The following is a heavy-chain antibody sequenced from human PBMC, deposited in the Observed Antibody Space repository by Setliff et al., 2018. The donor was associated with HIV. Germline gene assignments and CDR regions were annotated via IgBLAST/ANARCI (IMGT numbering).Heavy chain of an antibody. Sequence: PGGSLRLSCTASGFTFSSFAMTWVRQAPAKGLEWVSAITDTGDDTYHANSVKGRFTISRDNSKNTLYLQMNSLRAEDTAVYYCAKWSRQSRPYYFDFWGQGTLVTVSS. V-gene: IGHV3-23*01. CDR1: GFTFSSFA. CDR2: ITDTGDDT. J-gene: IGHJ4*02. D-gene: IGHD2-15*01. CDR3: AKWSRQSRPYYFDF.